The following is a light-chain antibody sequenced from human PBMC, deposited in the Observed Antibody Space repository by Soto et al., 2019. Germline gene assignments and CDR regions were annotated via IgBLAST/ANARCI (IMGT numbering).Light chain of an antibody. CDR3: QQYNNWLSLT. Sequence: EIVLTQSPATLSLSPGERATLSCRASQSVSSYLAWYQQKPGQAPRLLIYHASNRATGIPARFSGSGSGKEFTLTISSLQSEDFAVYYCQQYNNWLSLTFGGGTKVDIK. CDR1: QSVSSY. CDR2: HAS. J-gene: IGKJ4*01. V-gene: IGKV3-11*01.